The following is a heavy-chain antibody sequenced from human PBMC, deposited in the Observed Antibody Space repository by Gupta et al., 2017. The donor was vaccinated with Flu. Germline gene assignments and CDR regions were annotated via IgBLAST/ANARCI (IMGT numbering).Heavy chain of an antibody. D-gene: IGHD1-26*01. J-gene: IGHJ4*02. CDR2: IYYSGST. CDR1: Y. V-gene: IGHV4-59*08. CDR3: ARHWGGSGSLPIDY. Sequence: YWSWIRQPPGKGLEWIGYIYYSGSTNYNPSLKSRVTISVDTSKNQFSLKLSSVTAADTAVYYCARHWGGSGSLPIDYWGQGTLVTVSS.